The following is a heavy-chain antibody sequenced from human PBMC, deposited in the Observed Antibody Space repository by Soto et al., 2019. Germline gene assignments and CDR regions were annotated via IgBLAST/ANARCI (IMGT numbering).Heavy chain of an antibody. CDR1: LDSISNSY. V-gene: IGHV4-4*07. Sequence: SETLSLTCSVSLDSISNSYWTWIRQPAGKGLEWIGHIYSSGNANYNPSLKSRVTMSLDTSKNQFSLSLKSVTAADTAIYYCAKGRGFYSDNYFDPWGQGTQVTVPQ. CDR3: AKGRGFYSDNYFDP. CDR2: IYSSGNA. J-gene: IGHJ5*02. D-gene: IGHD3-22*01.